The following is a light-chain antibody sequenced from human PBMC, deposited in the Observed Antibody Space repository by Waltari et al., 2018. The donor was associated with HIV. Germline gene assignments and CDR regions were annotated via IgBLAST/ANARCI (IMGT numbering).Light chain of an antibody. V-gene: IGKV1-39*01. J-gene: IGKJ1*01. Sequence: DIQMTQSPSSLSASVGDSVTITCRSSQDIANYLNWYQKKLGEAPKLLIHATSTLQAGVPSMFSGGGSGSLFTLTISSLQPEDCATYYCQQSYTTPSWTFGQGTKLEVK. CDR3: QQSYTTPSWT. CDR1: QDIANY. CDR2: ATS.